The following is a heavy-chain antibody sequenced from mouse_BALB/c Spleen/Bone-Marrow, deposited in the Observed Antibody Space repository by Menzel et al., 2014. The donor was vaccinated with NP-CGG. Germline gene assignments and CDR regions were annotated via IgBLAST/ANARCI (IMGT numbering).Heavy chain of an antibody. D-gene: IGHD1-1*01. V-gene: IGHV1-80*01. CDR3: AREDGSSPFAY. J-gene: IGHJ3*01. Sequence: VQLQQSGAELVRPGSSVKISCKASGYAFSSYWMNWGKQRPGQGLEWIGQIYPGDGDTNYNGKFKGKATLTADKSSSTAYMQLSSLTSEDSAVYFCAREDGSSPFAYWGQGTLVTVS. CDR1: GYAFSSYW. CDR2: IYPGDGDT.